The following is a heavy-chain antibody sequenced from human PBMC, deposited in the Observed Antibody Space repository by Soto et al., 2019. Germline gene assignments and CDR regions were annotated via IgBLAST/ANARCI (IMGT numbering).Heavy chain of an antibody. Sequence: GSLRLSCAASGFSFSIYWMSWVRQAPGKGLEWVANINQNGGEKYYVDSVKGRFTISRDNAKNSLYLQMNSLRAEDTAVYYCAKDFGYNYGYDAFDIWGQGTMVTVSS. V-gene: IGHV3-7*05. D-gene: IGHD5-18*01. CDR2: INQNGGEK. J-gene: IGHJ3*02. CDR3: AKDFGYNYGYDAFDI. CDR1: GFSFSIYW.